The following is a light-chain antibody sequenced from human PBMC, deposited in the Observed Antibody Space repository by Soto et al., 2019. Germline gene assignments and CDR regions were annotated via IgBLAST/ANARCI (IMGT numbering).Light chain of an antibody. V-gene: IGKV4-1*01. CDR2: WAS. CDR1: QSVLTSSNNKNY. Sequence: DIVMTQSPDSLAVSLGERATINCKSSQSVLTSSNNKNYLAWYQQKPGQPPKLLIYWASTRESGVPDRFSGSGSGTDFTLTISSLQADDAAVYYCQQYYSIPRTFGQGTRVEIK. J-gene: IGKJ1*01. CDR3: QQYYSIPRT.